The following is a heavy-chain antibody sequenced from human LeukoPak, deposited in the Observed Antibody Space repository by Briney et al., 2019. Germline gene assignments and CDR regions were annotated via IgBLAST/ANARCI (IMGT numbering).Heavy chain of an antibody. V-gene: IGHV4-39*07. CDR3: ARAGYYGSGSHPLLDY. Sequence: PSETLSLTCTVSGGSISSSSYYWGWLRQPPGKGLEWIGSIYYSGSTYYNPSLKSRVTISVDTSKNQFSLKLSSVTAADTAVYYCARAGYYGSGSHPLLDYWGQGTLVTVSS. CDR1: GGSISSSSYY. J-gene: IGHJ4*02. D-gene: IGHD3-10*01. CDR2: IYYSGST.